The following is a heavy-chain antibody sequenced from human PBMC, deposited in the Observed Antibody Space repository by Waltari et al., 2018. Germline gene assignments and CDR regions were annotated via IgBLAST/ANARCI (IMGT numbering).Heavy chain of an antibody. CDR1: GGSISSGGYS. V-gene: IGHV4-30-2*01. J-gene: IGHJ4*02. CDR2: IYHSGST. D-gene: IGHD3-16*02. CDR3: ARTIGLSGPKFDY. Sequence: QLQLQESGSGLVKPSQTLSLTCAVSGGSISSGGYSWSWIRQPPGKGLEWIGYIYHSGSTYYNPALKSRVTISVDRSKNQFSLKLSSVTAADTAVYYCARTIGLSGPKFDYWGQGTLVTVSS.